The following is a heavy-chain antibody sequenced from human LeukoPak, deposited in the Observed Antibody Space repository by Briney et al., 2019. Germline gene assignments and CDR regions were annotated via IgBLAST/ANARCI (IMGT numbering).Heavy chain of an antibody. J-gene: IGHJ1*01. CDR1: GFTFSDYY. Sequence: PGGSLRLSCAASGFTFSDYYMSWIRQAPGKGLEWVSSISTSGGTIYYADSVKGRFTISRDNAKNSLYLQMNSLRAEDAAVYYCARAANRVVTPQYFQHWGQGTLVTVSS. CDR2: ISTSGGTI. V-gene: IGHV3-11*01. CDR3: ARAANRVVTPQYFQH. D-gene: IGHD4-23*01.